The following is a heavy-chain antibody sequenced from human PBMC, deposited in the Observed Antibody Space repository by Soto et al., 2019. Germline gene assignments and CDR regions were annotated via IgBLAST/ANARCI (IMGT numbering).Heavy chain of an antibody. CDR2: IYYSGST. Sequence: QVQLQESGPGLVKPSETLSLTCTVSGGSISSYYWSWIRQPPGKGLEWIGYIYYSGSTNYNPSLKSRVTISVDTSKNQFSLKLSSVTAADTAVYYCAREESNYGWFDPWGQGTLVTVSS. D-gene: IGHD1-7*01. V-gene: IGHV4-59*01. CDR1: GGSISSYY. J-gene: IGHJ5*02. CDR3: AREESNYGWFDP.